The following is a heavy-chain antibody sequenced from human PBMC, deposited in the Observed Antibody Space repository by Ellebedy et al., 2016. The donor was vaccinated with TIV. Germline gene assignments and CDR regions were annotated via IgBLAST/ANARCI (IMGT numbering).Heavy chain of an antibody. J-gene: IGHJ3*02. Sequence: GSLRLXXAVYGGSFSGYYWTWIRQAPGEGLEWIGEIDHSGSTNYNPSLRSRVTISVDTSKNQFSLKLSSVTAADTAVYYCARSDYYDSSGPPAFDIWGQGTMVTVSS. CDR3: ARSDYYDSSGPPAFDI. V-gene: IGHV4-34*01. CDR1: GGSFSGYY. CDR2: IDHSGST. D-gene: IGHD3-22*01.